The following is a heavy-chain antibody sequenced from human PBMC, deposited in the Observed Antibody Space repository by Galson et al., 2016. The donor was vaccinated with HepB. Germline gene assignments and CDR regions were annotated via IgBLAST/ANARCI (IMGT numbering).Heavy chain of an antibody. D-gene: IGHD6-13*01. CDR1: GYTFTNYG. J-gene: IGHJ4*02. V-gene: IGHV1-18*01. CDR3: ARDALAAAGFDY. Sequence: SVKVSCKASGYTFTNYGISWVRQAPGQGLEWVGWISAYNGNTKSAQKFQGRFTMTTDTPTTTAYMERRGLRSDNPAVYFCARDALAAAGFDYWGQGTLVTVSS. CDR2: ISAYNGNT.